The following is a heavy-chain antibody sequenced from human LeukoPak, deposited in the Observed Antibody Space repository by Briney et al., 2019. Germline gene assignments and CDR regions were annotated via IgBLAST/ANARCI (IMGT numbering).Heavy chain of an antibody. Sequence: GGSLRLSCAASGFTFSSYAMTWVRQAPGKGLEWVSGISGSGGSTHYADSVKGRFTISRDNSKNTLYLQVNSLRAEDTALYYCAKDQTPYGSGSYSPIDYWGQGTLVTVSS. CDR1: GFTFSSYA. CDR3: AKDQTPYGSGSYSPIDY. J-gene: IGHJ4*02. V-gene: IGHV3-23*01. D-gene: IGHD3-10*01. CDR2: ISGSGGST.